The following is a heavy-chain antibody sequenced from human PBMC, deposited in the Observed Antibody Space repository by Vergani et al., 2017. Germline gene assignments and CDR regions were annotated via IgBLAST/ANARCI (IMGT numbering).Heavy chain of an antibody. J-gene: IGHJ6*02. V-gene: IGHV3-21*06. Sequence: VQLVESGGGLVKPGGSLRLSCAASGFTFSDFSMSWVRQAPGKGLEWVAFIGSSGPYINYADSVKGQFIITRDNTYNSLFLQLRSLRAEDAAVYYCARDCTSGGCPDNYGMDVLGQGATVTVSS. CDR2: IGSSGPYI. CDR3: ARDCTSGGCPDNYGMDV. D-gene: IGHD2-8*01. CDR1: GFTFSDFS.